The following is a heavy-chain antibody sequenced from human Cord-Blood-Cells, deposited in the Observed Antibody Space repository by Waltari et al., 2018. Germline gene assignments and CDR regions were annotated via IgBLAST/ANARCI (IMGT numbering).Heavy chain of an antibody. J-gene: IGHJ4*02. V-gene: IGHV3-23*01. Sequence: EVQLLESGGGLVQPGGSLRLSCAASGFTFSSYAMRWVRQAPGKGLEWVSAISGSVGSTYYAASVKGRFTISRDKSKNTLYLQMNSLRADDTAVYYCAKEVGATSSSWTDYWGQGTLVTVSS. D-gene: IGHD6-13*01. CDR1: GFTFSSYA. CDR3: AKEVGATSSSWTDY. CDR2: ISGSVGST.